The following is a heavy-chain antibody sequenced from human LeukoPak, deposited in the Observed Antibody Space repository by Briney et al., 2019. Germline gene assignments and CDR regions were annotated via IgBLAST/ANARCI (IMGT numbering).Heavy chain of an antibody. Sequence: PGGSLRLSCAASGFTFSSYWMSWVRQAPGKGLEWVANIKQDGSEKNYVDSVKGRFTISRDNAKNSLYLQMNSLRAEDTAVYYCVRNLAVAGTCFDSWGQGTLVTVSS. CDR2: IKQDGSEK. J-gene: IGHJ4*02. V-gene: IGHV3-7*03. CDR1: GFTFSSYW. CDR3: VRNLAVAGTCFDS. D-gene: IGHD6-19*01.